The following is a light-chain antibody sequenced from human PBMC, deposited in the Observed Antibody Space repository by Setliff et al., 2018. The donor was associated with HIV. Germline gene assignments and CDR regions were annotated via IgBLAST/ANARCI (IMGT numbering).Light chain of an antibody. CDR1: SSDVGGYNY. J-gene: IGLJ1*01. Sequence: QSALTQPASVSGSPGQSITISCTGTSSDVGGYNYVSWYQQHPGKAPKLMIYEVSNRPSGVSNRFSGSKSGNTASLTISGLQAEGEAEYYCSSYAITNTLPFGTGTKVTVL. V-gene: IGLV2-14*01. CDR3: SSYAITNTLP. CDR2: EVS.